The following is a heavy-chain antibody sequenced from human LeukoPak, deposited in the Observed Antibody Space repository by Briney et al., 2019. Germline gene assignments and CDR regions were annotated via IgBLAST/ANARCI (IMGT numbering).Heavy chain of an antibody. V-gene: IGHV3-23*01. Sequence: GGSLRLSCAGSGFTFSSYAMSWVRQAPGKGLEWVSAISGSGGSTYYADSVKGRFTISRDNSKNTLYLQMNSLRAEDTAVYYCARGELLRPGYYFDYWGQGTLVTVSS. CDR1: GFTFSSYA. CDR3: ARGELLRPGYYFDY. CDR2: ISGSGGST. J-gene: IGHJ4*02. D-gene: IGHD1-26*01.